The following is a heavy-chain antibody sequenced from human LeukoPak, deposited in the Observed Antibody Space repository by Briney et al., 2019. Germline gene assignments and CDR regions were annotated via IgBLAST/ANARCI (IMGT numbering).Heavy chain of an antibody. CDR2: MNPNSGNT. CDR1: GYTFTRYG. Sequence: GVSVKVSCKTSGYTFTRYGINWVRQATGQWLEWMGWMNPNSGNTGYAQKFQGRVTMTRNTSISTAYMELSSLRSEDTAVYYCARLLKGYSSSKSYYYYMDVWGKGTTVTVSS. D-gene: IGHD6-6*01. J-gene: IGHJ6*03. CDR3: ARLLKGYSSSKSYYYYMDV. V-gene: IGHV1-8*01.